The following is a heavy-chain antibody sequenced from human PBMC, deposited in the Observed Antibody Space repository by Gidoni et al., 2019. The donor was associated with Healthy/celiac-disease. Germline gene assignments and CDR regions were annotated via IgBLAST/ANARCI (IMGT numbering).Heavy chain of an antibody. J-gene: IGHJ6*02. CDR2: ISAYNGNT. CDR3: ARKGIVVVVAATPDYYGMDV. Sequence: QVQLVQSGAEVKKPGASVKVSCKASGYTFTSYGIRWVRQAPGQGLEWMGWISAYNGNTNYAQKLQGRVTMTTDTSTSTAYMELRSLRSDDTAVYYCARKGIVVVVAATPDYYGMDVWGQGTTVTVSS. V-gene: IGHV1-18*01. CDR1: GYTFTSYG. D-gene: IGHD2-15*01.